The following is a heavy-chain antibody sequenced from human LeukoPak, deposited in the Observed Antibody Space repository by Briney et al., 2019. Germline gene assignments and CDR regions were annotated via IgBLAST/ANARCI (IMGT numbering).Heavy chain of an antibody. D-gene: IGHD3-22*01. CDR2: ISSSGSTI. CDR3: ARDVGYDSSCYYY. Sequence: GGSLRLSCAASGFTFTDYYMSWIRQARGKGLEWVSYISSSGSTIYYADSVKGRFTIPRDNAKNSLYLQMNSLRAENTAVYYCARDVGYDSSCYYYWGQGTLVTVSS. V-gene: IGHV3-11*01. CDR1: GFTFTDYY. J-gene: IGHJ4*02.